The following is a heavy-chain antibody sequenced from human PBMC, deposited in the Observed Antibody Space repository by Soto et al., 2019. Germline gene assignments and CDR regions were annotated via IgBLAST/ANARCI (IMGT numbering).Heavy chain of an antibody. V-gene: IGHV4-34*01. CDR2: INHSGST. Sequence: QVQLQQWGAGLLKPSETLSLTCAVYGGSFSGYYWSWIRQPPGKGLEWIGEINHSGSTNYNPSLNSRVPLSVDTSKNQFSLKLSSVTAADTAVYYCARGWHNYWGQGTLVTVSS. D-gene: IGHD2-21*01. CDR1: GGSFSGYY. J-gene: IGHJ4*02. CDR3: ARGWHNY.